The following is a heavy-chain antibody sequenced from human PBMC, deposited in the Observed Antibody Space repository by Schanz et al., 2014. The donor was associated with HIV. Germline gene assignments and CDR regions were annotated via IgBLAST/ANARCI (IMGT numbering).Heavy chain of an antibody. Sequence: EVQLLESGGGLVKPGGSLRLSCTASGFTFSTYVMTWVRQAPGKGLEWVSSISSSSSYIFYTDSVKGRFTISRDNSKNTLYLQMNSLRAEDTAVYYCATAAVTDYSDNWGQGTLVTVSS. V-gene: IGHV3-21*02. J-gene: IGHJ4*02. CDR1: GFTFSTYV. CDR3: ATAAVTDYSDN. D-gene: IGHD4-17*01. CDR2: ISSSSSYI.